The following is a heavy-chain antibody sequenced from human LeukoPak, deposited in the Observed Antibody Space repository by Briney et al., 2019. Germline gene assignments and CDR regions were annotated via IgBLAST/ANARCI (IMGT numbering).Heavy chain of an antibody. D-gene: IGHD4-17*01. CDR1: GGSISSSSYY. Sequence: SETLSLTCTVSGGSISSSSYYWGWIRQPPGKGLEWIGSIYYTGSASYNPSLKSRVTISVDTSKNQFSLKLSSVTAADTAVYYCARESLYGDYSYFDYWGQGTLVTVSS. V-gene: IGHV4-39*07. CDR3: ARESLYGDYSYFDY. CDR2: IYYTGSA. J-gene: IGHJ4*02.